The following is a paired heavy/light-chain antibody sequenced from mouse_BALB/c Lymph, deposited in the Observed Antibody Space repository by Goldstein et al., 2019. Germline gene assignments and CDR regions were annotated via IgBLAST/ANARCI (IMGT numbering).Light chain of an antibody. CDR2: WAS. V-gene: IGKV8-21*01. CDR1: QSLLNSRTRKNY. Sequence: DIVMSQSPSSLAVSAGEKVTMSCKSSQSLLNSRTRKNYLAWYQQKPGQSPKLLIYWASTRESGVPDRFTGSGSGTDFTLTISSVQAEDLAVYYCKQSYNPYTFGGGTKLEIK. J-gene: IGKJ2*01. CDR3: KQSYNPYT.
Heavy chain of an antibody. CDR3: ARKDYYGSSYVY. Sequence: QVTLKESGPGILQRSQTLSLTCSFSGFSLSTSGMGVGWIRQPSGKGLEWLADIWWDDDKYYNPSLKSRLTISKDTSKNQVFLKIASVDTADTATYYCARKDYYGSSYVYWGQGTTLTVSS. V-gene: IGHV8-8*01. CDR2: IWWDDDK. CDR1: GFSLSTSGMG. D-gene: IGHD1-1*01. J-gene: IGHJ2*01.